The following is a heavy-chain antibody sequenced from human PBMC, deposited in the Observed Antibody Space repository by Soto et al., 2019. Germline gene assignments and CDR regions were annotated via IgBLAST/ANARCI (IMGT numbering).Heavy chain of an antibody. CDR1: GYTFTSYG. D-gene: IGHD2-2*01. J-gene: IGHJ4*02. CDR2: ISAYNGNT. Sequence: GASVKVSCKASGYTFTSYGISWVRQAPGQGLEWMGWISAYNGNTNHAQKLQGRVTMTTDTSTSTAYMELRSLRSDDTAVYYCARDLGCSSTSCYVGRFAYWGQGTLVTVSS. CDR3: ARDLGCSSTSCYVGRFAY. V-gene: IGHV1-18*01.